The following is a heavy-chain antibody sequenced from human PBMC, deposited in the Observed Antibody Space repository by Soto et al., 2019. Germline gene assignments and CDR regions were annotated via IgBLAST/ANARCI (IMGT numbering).Heavy chain of an antibody. CDR3: ARHEKGYGDYDD. J-gene: IGHJ4*02. Sequence: PSETLSLTCTVSGGSISSSSYYWGWIRQPPGKGLEWIGSIYYSGSTYYNPSLKSRVTISVDTSKNQFSLKLSSVTAADTAVYYCARHEKGYGDYDDWGQGTLVNVSS. D-gene: IGHD5-12*01. CDR1: GGSISSSSYY. CDR2: IYYSGST. V-gene: IGHV4-39*01.